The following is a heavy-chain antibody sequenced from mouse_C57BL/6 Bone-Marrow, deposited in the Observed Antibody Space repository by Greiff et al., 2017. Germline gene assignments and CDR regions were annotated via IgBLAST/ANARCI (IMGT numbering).Heavy chain of an antibody. CDR1: GYSFTDYN. CDR2: INPNYGTT. Sequence: VQLQQSGPELVKPSASVKISCKASGYSFTDYNMNWVKQSNGKRLEWIGVINPNYGTTSYNQKFKGKSTLTVDQSSSTAYMPLNSLTSEDSAVYYRARGYAYDYAMDYWGQGTSVTVSS. D-gene: IGHD2-2*01. J-gene: IGHJ4*01. V-gene: IGHV1-39*01. CDR3: ARGYAYDYAMDY.